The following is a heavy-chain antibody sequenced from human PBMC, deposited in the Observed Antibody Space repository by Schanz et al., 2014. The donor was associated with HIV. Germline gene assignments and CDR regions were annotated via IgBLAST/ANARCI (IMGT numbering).Heavy chain of an antibody. D-gene: IGHD3-16*01. J-gene: IGHJ3*02. CDR3: AIRTPMISFGAFDI. Sequence: EVQLEESGGGLVKPGGSLRLSCAVSGFTITSYGMSWVRQAPGKGLEWVSTISAGVGTASYADSVKGRFTISRDNSKKMLFLQMNRLRAEDTAVYYCAIRTPMISFGAFDIWGRGTMVTVSS. CDR1: GFTITSYG. V-gene: IGHV3-23*04. CDR2: ISAGVGTA.